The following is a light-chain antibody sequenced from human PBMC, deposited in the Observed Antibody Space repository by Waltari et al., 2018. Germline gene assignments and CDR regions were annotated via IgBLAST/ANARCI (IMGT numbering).Light chain of an antibody. V-gene: IGKV3-11*01. J-gene: IGKJ2*01. CDR2: DAS. CDR3: QQRSNWPPEYT. CDR1: QSVSSY. Sequence: EIVLTQSQATLSLSPGERATLSCRASQSVSSYLVWYQQKPGKAPRLLIYDASNRATGIPARFSGSGSGTDFTLTISSLEPEDFAVYYCQQRSNWPPEYTFGQGTKLEIK.